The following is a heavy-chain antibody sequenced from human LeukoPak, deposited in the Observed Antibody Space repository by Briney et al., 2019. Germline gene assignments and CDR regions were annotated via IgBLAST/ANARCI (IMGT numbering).Heavy chain of an antibody. D-gene: IGHD6-13*01. CDR1: GFTFSSYG. CDR3: AKDRSSSWSFDY. J-gene: IGHJ4*02. V-gene: IGHV3-30*18. Sequence: GGSLRLSCAASGFTFSSYGMHWVRQAPGKGLEWVAVISYDGSNKYCADPVKGRFTISRDDSKNTLYLQMNSLRAEDTAVYYCAKDRSSSWSFDYWGQGTLVTVSS. CDR2: ISYDGSNK.